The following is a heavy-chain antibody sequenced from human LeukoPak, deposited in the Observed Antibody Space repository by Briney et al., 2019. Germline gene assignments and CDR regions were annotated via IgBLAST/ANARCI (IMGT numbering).Heavy chain of an antibody. CDR3: ARAHFLLLWFGAFDI. J-gene: IGHJ3*02. CDR2: IYSGGST. Sequence: GGSLRLSCAASGFTVSSNYMSWVRQAPGKGLEWVSVIYSGGSTYYADSVKGRFTISRDNSKNTLYLRMNSLRAEDTAVYYCARAHFLLLWFGAFDIWGQGTMVTVSS. D-gene: IGHD3-10*01. V-gene: IGHV3-66*01. CDR1: GFTVSSNY.